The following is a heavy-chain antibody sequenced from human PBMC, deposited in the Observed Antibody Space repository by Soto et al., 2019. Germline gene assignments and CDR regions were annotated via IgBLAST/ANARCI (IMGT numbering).Heavy chain of an antibody. J-gene: IGHJ6*02. CDR1: GGSICSGGYA. V-gene: IGHV4-30-2*01. CDR2: IYHSGST. CDR3: ARVILRRVRFLEWLPYGMDV. D-gene: IGHD3-3*01. Sequence: PSESLALTCAVSGGSICSGGYAWSWIRQPPGKGLEWIGYIYHSGSTYYNPSLKSRVTISVDRSKNQFSLKLSSVTAADTAVYYCARVILRRVRFLEWLPYGMDVWGQGTTVTVSS.